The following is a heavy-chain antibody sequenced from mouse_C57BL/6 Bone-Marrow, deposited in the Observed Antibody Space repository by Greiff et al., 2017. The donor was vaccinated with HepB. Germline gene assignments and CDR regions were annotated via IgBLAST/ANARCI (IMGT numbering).Heavy chain of an antibody. CDR1: GYTFTSYW. D-gene: IGHD1-1*01. CDR3: ARSGNYAMDY. Sequence: QVQLQQSGAELVKPGASVKLSCKASGYTFTSYWMQWVKQRPGQGLEWIGEIDPSDSYTNYNQKFKGKATLTVDTSSSTAYMQLSSLTSEDSAVYYCARSGNYAMDYWGQGTSVTVSS. J-gene: IGHJ4*01. V-gene: IGHV1-50*01. CDR2: IDPSDSYT.